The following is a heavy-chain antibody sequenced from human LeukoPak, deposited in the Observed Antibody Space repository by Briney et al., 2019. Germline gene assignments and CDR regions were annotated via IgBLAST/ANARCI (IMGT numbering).Heavy chain of an antibody. V-gene: IGHV3-23*01. CDR1: GFTFSIYA. CDR3: ARASWRYGDDY. J-gene: IGHJ4*02. CDR2: MSAGGTST. D-gene: IGHD4-17*01. Sequence: QTGGSLRLSCVASGFTFSIYAMSWVRQAPGKGLEWVSAMSAGGTSTYYADSVKGRFTISRDNSKNTLYLHMNSLRAEDTAVYYCARASWRYGDDYWGQGTLVTVFS.